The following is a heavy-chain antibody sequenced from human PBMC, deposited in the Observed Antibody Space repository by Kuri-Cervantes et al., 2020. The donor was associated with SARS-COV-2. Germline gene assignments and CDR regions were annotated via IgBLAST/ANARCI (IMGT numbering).Heavy chain of an antibody. CDR3: ASGTAMVTASYYYGMDV. D-gene: IGHD5-18*01. CDR1: GFTFSSYG. Sequence: GESLKISCAASGFTFSSYGMHWVRQAPGKGLEWVAVIWYDGSNKYYADSVKGRFTISRDNAKNSLYLQMNSLRAEDTAVYYCASGTAMVTASYYYGMDVWGQGTTVTVSS. V-gene: IGHV3-33*03. J-gene: IGHJ6*02. CDR2: IWYDGSNK.